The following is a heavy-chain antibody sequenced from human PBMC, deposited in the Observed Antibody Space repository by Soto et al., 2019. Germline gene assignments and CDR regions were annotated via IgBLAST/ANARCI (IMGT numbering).Heavy chain of an antibody. D-gene: IGHD6-19*01. CDR2: MNPNSGNT. J-gene: IGHJ4*02. CDR3: ARGRTVAGNAY. V-gene: IGHV1-8*01. Sequence: QVQLVQSGAEVKKPGASVKVSCKASGYTFTSYDINWVRQATGQGLEWMGWMNPNSGNTGYAQKFQGRVTRTRNTLISTADTKLSRLRSEDTVVYYWARGRTVAGNAYWGQGTLVTVSS. CDR1: GYTFTSYD.